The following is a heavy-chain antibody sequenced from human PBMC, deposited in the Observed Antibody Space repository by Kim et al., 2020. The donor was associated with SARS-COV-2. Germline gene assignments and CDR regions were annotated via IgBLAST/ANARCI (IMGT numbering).Heavy chain of an antibody. CDR1: GFPFSAYS. D-gene: IGHD3-10*01. J-gene: IGHJ4*02. V-gene: IGHV3-48*02. CDR2: INNYGT. Sequence: GGSLRLSCAASGFPFSAYSMNWVRQAPGKGLECVSYINNYGTLYADSVKGRFTISRDIAKNSLYLQMNSLRDEDTAVYYCVRDWSYSFDNWGQGILVTVSS. CDR3: VRDWSYSFDN.